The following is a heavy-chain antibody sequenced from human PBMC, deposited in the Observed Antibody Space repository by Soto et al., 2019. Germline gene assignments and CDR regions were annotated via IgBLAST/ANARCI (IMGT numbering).Heavy chain of an antibody. Sequence: PGGSLRLSCVASGFTFSTYWMHWVRQAPGKGLVWVSRVDSGGSSTNYADSVKGRFTISRDNAKNTLYQQMSSLRAEDTGVYYCARDNWNSYWGQGTRVTVSS. V-gene: IGHV3-74*01. CDR1: GFTFSTYW. J-gene: IGHJ4*02. CDR2: VDSGGSST. CDR3: ARDNWNSY. D-gene: IGHD1-1*01.